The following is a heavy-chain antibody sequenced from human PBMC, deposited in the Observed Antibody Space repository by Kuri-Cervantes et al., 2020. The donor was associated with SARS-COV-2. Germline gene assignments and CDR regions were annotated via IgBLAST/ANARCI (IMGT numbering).Heavy chain of an antibody. Sequence: GESLKISCAVSGFTFTSHAMHWVRQAPGSGLEWVALISYDGNNKFYADSVKGRFTISRDNSKNTLYLQMNSLRAEDMALYYCAKDYGGNSGVFDYWGQGTLVTVSS. CDR2: ISYDGNNK. D-gene: IGHD4-23*01. J-gene: IGHJ4*02. CDR1: GFTFTSHA. CDR3: AKDYGGNSGVFDY. V-gene: IGHV3-30*18.